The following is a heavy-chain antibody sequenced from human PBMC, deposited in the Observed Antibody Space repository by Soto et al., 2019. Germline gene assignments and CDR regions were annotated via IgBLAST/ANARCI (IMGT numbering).Heavy chain of an antibody. CDR2: IIPIFGTA. CDR3: ATDSSGYYPNWFDP. V-gene: IGHV1-69*01. J-gene: IGHJ5*02. Sequence: QVQLVQSGAEVKKSGSSVKVSCKASGGTFSSYAISWVRQAPGQGLEWMGGIIPIFGTANYAQKFQGRVTITADESTSTAYMELSSLRSEDTAVYYCATDSSGYYPNWFDPWGQGTLVTVSS. CDR1: GGTFSSYA. D-gene: IGHD3-22*01.